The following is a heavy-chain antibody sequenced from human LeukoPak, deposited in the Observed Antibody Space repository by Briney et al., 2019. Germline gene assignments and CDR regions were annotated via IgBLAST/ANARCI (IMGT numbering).Heavy chain of an antibody. J-gene: IGHJ4*02. V-gene: IGHV3-30-3*01. CDR1: GFTLSSYA. CDR2: ISYDGSNK. D-gene: IGHD6-6*01. CDR3: ARSESSSSPYFDY. Sequence: PGRSLRLSCAASGFTLSSYAMHWVRQAPGKGLEWVAVISYDGSNKYYADSVKGRFTISRDNSKNTLYLQMNSLRAEDTAVYYCARSESSSSPYFDYWGQGTLVTVSS.